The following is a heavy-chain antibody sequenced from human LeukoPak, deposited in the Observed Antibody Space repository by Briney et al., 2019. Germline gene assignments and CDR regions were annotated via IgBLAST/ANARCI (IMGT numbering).Heavy chain of an antibody. CDR1: GFTFSSYA. CDR2: ISYDGSNK. J-gene: IGHJ4*02. V-gene: IGHV3-30-3*01. D-gene: IGHD1-26*01. Sequence: GGSLRLSCAASGFTFSSYAMHWVRQAPGKGLEWVAVISYDGSNKYYADSVKGRFTISRDNSKNTLYLQMNSLRAEDTAVYYCATPQSGSYYYFDYWGQGTLVTVSS. CDR3: ATPQSGSYYYFDY.